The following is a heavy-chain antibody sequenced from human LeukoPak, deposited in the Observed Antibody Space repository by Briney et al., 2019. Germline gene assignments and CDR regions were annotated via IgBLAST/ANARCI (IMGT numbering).Heavy chain of an antibody. CDR2: IYTSGST. J-gene: IGHJ3*02. D-gene: IGHD3-16*02. V-gene: IGHV4-4*07. Sequence: SETLSLTCAVYGGSFSGYYWSWIRQPAGKGLEWIGRIYTSGSTNYNPSLKSRVTISVDTSKNQFSLKLSSVTAADTAVYYCARDSLITFGGVIVAFDIWGQGTMVTVSS. CDR3: ARDSLITFGGVIVAFDI. CDR1: GGSFSGYY.